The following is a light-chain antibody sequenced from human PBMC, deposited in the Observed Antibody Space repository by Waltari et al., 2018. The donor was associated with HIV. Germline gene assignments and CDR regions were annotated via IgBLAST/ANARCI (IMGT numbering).Light chain of an antibody. CDR2: SNN. CDR3: AAWDDSLNAWV. CDR1: SSNLGRNY. Sequence: QSVLTQPPSASGTPGQRVTISCSGSSSNLGRNYVYWYQQLPGTAPKLLIYSNNQRPSGVPDRISGSKSGTSASLAISGLQSVDEADYYCAAWDDSLNAWVFGGGTKLTVL. J-gene: IGLJ3*02. V-gene: IGLV1-44*01.